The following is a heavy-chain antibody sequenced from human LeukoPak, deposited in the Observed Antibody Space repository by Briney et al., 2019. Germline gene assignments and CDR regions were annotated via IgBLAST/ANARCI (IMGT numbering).Heavy chain of an antibody. Sequence: PGGSLRLSCAASGFTFSSYSMNWVRQAPGKGLEWVSSISSSSSYIYYADSVKGRFTISRDNAKNSLYLQMTSLTAEGTAVYYCARAASGYSSGWSFDYWGQGTLVTVSS. CDR3: ARAASGYSSGWSFDY. D-gene: IGHD6-19*01. CDR2: ISSSSSYI. V-gene: IGHV3-21*01. CDR1: GFTFSSYS. J-gene: IGHJ4*02.